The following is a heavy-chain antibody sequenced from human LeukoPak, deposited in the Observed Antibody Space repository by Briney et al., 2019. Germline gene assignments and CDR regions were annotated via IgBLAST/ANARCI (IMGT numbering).Heavy chain of an antibody. J-gene: IGHJ4*02. CDR3: ARDRYYDSSGYSQYYFDY. CDR1: GFTFSSYS. D-gene: IGHD3-22*01. Sequence: PGGSLRLSCAASGFTFSSYSMNWVRQAPGKGLEWVSYISSSSSTIYYADSVKGRFTISRDNAKNSLYLQMNSLRAEDTAVYYCARDRYYDSSGYSQYYFDYWGQATMVTVSS. CDR2: ISSSSSTI. V-gene: IGHV3-48*01.